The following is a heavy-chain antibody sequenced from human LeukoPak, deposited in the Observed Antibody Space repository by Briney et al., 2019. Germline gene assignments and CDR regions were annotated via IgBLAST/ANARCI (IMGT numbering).Heavy chain of an antibody. J-gene: IGHJ6*03. D-gene: IGHD4-17*01. Sequence: GGSLRLSCEGSGFSFSEYWMSWVRQAPGKGLEWVASVKQGGREKYYVDSVKGRFDISRDDAKNSLYLQMNSLRAEDTAVYYCARVGDDYGDYDYYYYMDVWGKGTTVTVPS. CDR3: ARVGDDYGDYDYYYYMDV. CDR1: GFSFSEYW. V-gene: IGHV3-7*01. CDR2: VKQGGREK.